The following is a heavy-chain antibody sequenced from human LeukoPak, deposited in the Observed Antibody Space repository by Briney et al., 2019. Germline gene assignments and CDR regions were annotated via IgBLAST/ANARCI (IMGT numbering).Heavy chain of an antibody. V-gene: IGHV3-48*01. CDR2: IHSTSGSI. CDR3: SRVVQDVTGADY. D-gene: IGHD3-9*01. Sequence: GGCLRLSCAASGFTFSSYAMSWVRQAPGKGLEWLSYIHSTSGSIHYADSVKGRFTISRDNARNSLYLQMNSLRAEDTAVYYCSRVVQDVTGADYWGQGTLVIVSS. J-gene: IGHJ4*02. CDR1: GFTFSSYA.